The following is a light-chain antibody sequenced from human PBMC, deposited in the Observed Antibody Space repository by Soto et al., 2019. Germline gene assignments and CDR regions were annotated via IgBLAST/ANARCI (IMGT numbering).Light chain of an antibody. V-gene: IGKV3-20*01. CDR3: QQYCSSPPYT. CDR1: QSVSNNY. J-gene: IGKJ2*01. CDR2: GSS. Sequence: EVVLTQSPGTLSLSPGERATLSCRASQSVSNNYFAWYQQKPGQAPRLLIFGSSDRATGIPDRFSGSGSGTDFTLTISRLEPEDFAVYYCQQYCSSPPYTFGQVTKLEIK.